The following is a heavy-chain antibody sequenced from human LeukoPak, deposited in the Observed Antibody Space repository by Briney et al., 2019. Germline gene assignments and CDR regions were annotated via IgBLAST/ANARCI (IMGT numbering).Heavy chain of an antibody. J-gene: IGHJ4*02. CDR1: GYTFISYD. D-gene: IGHD3-22*01. Sequence: ASVKVSCKASGYTFISYDINWVRQATGQGLEWMGWMNPNSGITGYAQKFQGRVSMTRNNSIGTAYMELSSLKSEDTAVYYCARGLYYYDSNGRTPYDYWGQGTLVTVSS. CDR2: MNPNSGIT. CDR3: ARGLYYYDSNGRTPYDY. V-gene: IGHV1-8*01.